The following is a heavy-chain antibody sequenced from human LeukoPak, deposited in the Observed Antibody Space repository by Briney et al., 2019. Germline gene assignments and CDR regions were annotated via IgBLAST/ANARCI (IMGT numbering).Heavy chain of an antibody. D-gene: IGHD4-17*01. J-gene: IGHJ4*02. V-gene: IGHV4-39*07. Sequence: SETLSLTCTVSGGSISTSNYYWGWIRQPPGKGLEWIGEINHSGSTNYNPSLKSRVTISVDTSKNQFSLKLSSVTAADTAVYYCARVLGAYGDYDYWGQGTLVTVPS. CDR1: GGSISTSNYY. CDR2: INHSGST. CDR3: ARVLGAYGDYDY.